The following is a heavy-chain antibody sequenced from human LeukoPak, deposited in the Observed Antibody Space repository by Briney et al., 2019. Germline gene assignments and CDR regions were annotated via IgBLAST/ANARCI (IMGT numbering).Heavy chain of an antibody. CDR3: ARVRKLPLEWDLIDF. CDR1: GVSISSGGYY. J-gene: IGHJ4*02. D-gene: IGHD1-1*01. Sequence: SETLSLTCTVSGVSISSGGYYWTWIRQRPGEALEWIAYIYHSGNTYYNPSLMSRIVLSVDTSKSQFSLKVTSVTAADTALYYCARVRKLPLEWDLIDFWGQGTLVTVSS. CDR2: IYHSGNT. V-gene: IGHV4-31*03.